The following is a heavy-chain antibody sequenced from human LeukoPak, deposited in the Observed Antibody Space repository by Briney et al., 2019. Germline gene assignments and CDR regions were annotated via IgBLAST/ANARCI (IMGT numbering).Heavy chain of an antibody. Sequence: SETLSLTCTVSGDSITSGSYYWGWVRQPPGKGLEWLGTIYYRGTTYYNPSLKSRVTISVDTSKNQFSLRLSSVTAADTAVYYCAREFWNYRSGNLQAFDLWGQGTMVTVSS. J-gene: IGHJ3*01. D-gene: IGHD3-10*01. CDR2: IYYRGTT. V-gene: IGHV4-39*07. CDR3: AREFWNYRSGNLQAFDL. CDR1: GDSITSGSYY.